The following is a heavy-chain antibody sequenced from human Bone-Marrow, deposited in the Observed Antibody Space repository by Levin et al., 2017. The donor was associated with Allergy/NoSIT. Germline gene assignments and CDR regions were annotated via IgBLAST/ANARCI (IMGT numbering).Heavy chain of an antibody. J-gene: IGHJ3*02. CDR1: GFNFKSAW. CDR3: VTDQPPPFDAFDM. D-gene: IGHD1-14*01. CDR2: IRSKTDGGTV. Sequence: NAGGSLRLSCATSGFNFKSAWMSWVRQAPGKGLEWVGRIRSKTDGGTVDYAAPVKGRFSISRDDSESTLYVEMNNLKSDDTAIYYCVTDQPPPFDAFDMWGQGTMVIVSS. V-gene: IGHV3-15*05.